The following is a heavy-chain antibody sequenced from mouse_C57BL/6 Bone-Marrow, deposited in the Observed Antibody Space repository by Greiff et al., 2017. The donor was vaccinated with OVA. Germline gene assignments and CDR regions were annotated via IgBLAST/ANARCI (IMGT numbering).Heavy chain of an antibody. Sequence: EVQLQQSGPELVKPGASVKISCKASGYSFTGYYMNWVKQSPEKSLEWIGEINPSTGGTTYNQKFKAKATLTVDKSSSTAYMQLKSLTSEDSAVYYCARDYYDYGYYFDYWGQGTTLTVSS. D-gene: IGHD2-4*01. CDR1: GYSFTGYY. CDR3: ARDYYDYGYYFDY. V-gene: IGHV1-42*01. J-gene: IGHJ2*01. CDR2: INPSTGGT.